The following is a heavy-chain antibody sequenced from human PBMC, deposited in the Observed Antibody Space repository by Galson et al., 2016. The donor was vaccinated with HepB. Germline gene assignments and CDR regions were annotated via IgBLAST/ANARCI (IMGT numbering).Heavy chain of an antibody. CDR3: AVEGTILRQYYFDY. Sequence: SVKVSCKASGGTFSSFAISWVRQAPGQGLEWMGGIIPIFRPAHYAQKFQGRVTITADESTSTAYMELSSLRSEDTAVHYCAVEGTILRQYYFDYWGQGTLVTVSS. D-gene: IGHD1-26*01. J-gene: IGHJ4*02. V-gene: IGHV1-69*13. CDR2: IIPIFRPA. CDR1: GGTFSSFA.